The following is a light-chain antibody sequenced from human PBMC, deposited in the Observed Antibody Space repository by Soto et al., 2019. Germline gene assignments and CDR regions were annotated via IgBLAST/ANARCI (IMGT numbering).Light chain of an antibody. CDR2: SNN. CDR1: SSNIGSNT. J-gene: IGLJ2*01. CDR3: ASWDDSLNGVV. V-gene: IGLV1-44*01. Sequence: QSVLTQPPSASGTPGQRVTISCSGSSSNIGSNTVNWYQQLPGTAPKLLIYSNNHRPSGVPDRFSGSKSGTSASLAISGLQYEDEADYYCASWDDSLNGVVFGGGTQLTVL.